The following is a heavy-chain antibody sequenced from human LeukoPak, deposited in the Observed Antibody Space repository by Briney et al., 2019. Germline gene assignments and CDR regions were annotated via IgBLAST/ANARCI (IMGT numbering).Heavy chain of an antibody. CDR1: GGTFSSYA. J-gene: IGHJ4*02. CDR3: ARDRDSGTYRGAFDY. CDR2: IIPIFGTA. V-gene: IGHV1-69*13. Sequence: GASVKVSCKASGGTFSSYALSWVRQAPGQGLEWMGGIIPIFGTANYAQKFQGRVTITADESTSTAYMELSSLRSEDTAVYYCARDRDSGTYRGAFDYWGQGILVTVSS. D-gene: IGHD1-26*01.